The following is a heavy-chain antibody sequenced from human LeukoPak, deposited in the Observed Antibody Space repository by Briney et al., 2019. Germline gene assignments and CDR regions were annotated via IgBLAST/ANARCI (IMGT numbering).Heavy chain of an antibody. CDR3: ARDTVGATVGVFDY. J-gene: IGHJ4*02. V-gene: IGHV1-2*02. CDR1: GYTFTGYY. Sequence: GASVKVSCKASGYTFTGYYMHWVRQAPGQGLEWVGWINPNSGGTNYAQKFQGRVTMTRDTSISTAYMELSRLRSDDTAVYYCARDTVGATVGVFDYWGQGTLVTVSS. CDR2: INPNSGGT. D-gene: IGHD1-26*01.